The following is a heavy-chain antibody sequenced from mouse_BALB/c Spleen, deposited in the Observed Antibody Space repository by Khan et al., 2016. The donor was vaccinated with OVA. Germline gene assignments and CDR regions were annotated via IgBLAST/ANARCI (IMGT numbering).Heavy chain of an antibody. J-gene: IGHJ3*01. D-gene: IGHD2-12*01. CDR3: TRWSYWFAY. CDR1: GYTFTSYW. CDR2: IYPGSGST. Sequence: LQQPGSELVRPGASVKLSCKASGYTFTSYWMHWVKQRPGQGLEWIGGIYPGSGSTNYDEKFKSKATLTVDTSSSTAYMQLSSLTSEDSAVYYCTRWSYWFAYWGQGTLVTVSA. V-gene: IGHV1S22*01.